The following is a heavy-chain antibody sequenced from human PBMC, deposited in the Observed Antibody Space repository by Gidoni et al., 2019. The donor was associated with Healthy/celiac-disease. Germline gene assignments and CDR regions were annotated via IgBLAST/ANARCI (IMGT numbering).Heavy chain of an antibody. CDR1: GFTFSSYG. V-gene: IGHV3-33*01. Sequence: QVQLVESGGGVVQPGRSLRLSGAASGFTFSSYGMHWVRQAPGKGLEWLAVIWYDGSNKYYADSVKGRFTISRDNSKNTLYLQMNSLRAEDTAVYYCARKEERNYYYYGMDVWGQGTTVTVSS. CDR3: ARKEERNYYYYGMDV. CDR2: IWYDGSNK. D-gene: IGHD1-1*01. J-gene: IGHJ6*02.